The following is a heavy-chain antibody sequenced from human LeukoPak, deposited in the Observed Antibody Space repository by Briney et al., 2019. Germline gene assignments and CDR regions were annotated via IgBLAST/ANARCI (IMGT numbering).Heavy chain of an antibody. D-gene: IGHD3-3*01. J-gene: IGHJ4*02. Sequence: GGSLRLSCPASGFTFSSYSMNWVRQAPGKGLEWVSSISSSSSYIYYVDSVKGRFTISRDNAKNSLYLQMNSLRAEDTAVYYCAREIYDFWSGECDYWGQGTLVTVSS. CDR2: ISSSSSYI. CDR1: GFTFSSYS. V-gene: IGHV3-21*01. CDR3: AREIYDFWSGECDY.